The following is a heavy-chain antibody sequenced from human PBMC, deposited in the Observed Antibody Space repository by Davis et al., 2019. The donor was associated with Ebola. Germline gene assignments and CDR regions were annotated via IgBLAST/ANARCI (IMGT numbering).Heavy chain of an antibody. CDR3: AKGSIAVALFDY. D-gene: IGHD6-19*01. V-gene: IGHV3-23*01. Sequence: GGSLRLSCAASAFTFSNYAMSWVRQAPGKGLEWVSTITSGGDNTYYADSVQGRFTISRDNSKKTLYLQMNSLRAEDTAVYYCAKGSIAVALFDYWGQGTLVTVPS. CDR1: AFTFSNYA. CDR2: ITSGGDNT. J-gene: IGHJ4*02.